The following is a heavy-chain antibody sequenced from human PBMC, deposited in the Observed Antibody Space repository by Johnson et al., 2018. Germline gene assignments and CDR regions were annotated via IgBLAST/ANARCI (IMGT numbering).Heavy chain of an antibody. D-gene: IGHD3-22*01. CDR3: AKVSQELLRPSAFDT. Sequence: VQLVQSGGGVVKPGRSLRLSCAASGFTFSSYGMHWFRQAPGKGLEWVALISHDGSKQYYTDSVKGRFTISRDNSKNILYLQMNNLRPEDTAVFYRAKVSQELLRPSAFDTWGQGTMVTVSS. CDR2: ISHDGSKQ. V-gene: IGHV3-30*18. J-gene: IGHJ3*02. CDR1: GFTFSSYG.